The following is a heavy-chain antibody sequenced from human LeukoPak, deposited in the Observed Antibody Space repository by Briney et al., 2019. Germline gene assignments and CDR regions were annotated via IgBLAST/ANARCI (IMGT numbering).Heavy chain of an antibody. CDR2: ISSSSSYI. CDR1: GFTFSSYS. CDR3: ARVGVRGIRSYYFDY. V-gene: IGHV3-21*01. Sequence: GGSLRLSCAASGFTFSSYSMNWVRQAPGKGLEWVSSISSSSSYIYYADSVKGRFTISRDNSKNTLYLQMNSLRAEDTAVYYCARVGVRGIRSYYFDYWGQGTLVTVSS. D-gene: IGHD3-10*01. J-gene: IGHJ4*02.